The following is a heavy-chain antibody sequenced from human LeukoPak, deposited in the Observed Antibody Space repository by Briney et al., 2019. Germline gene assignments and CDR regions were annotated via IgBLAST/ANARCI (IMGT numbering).Heavy chain of an antibody. D-gene: IGHD3-22*01. J-gene: IGHJ4*02. CDR2: IYYSGST. CDR3: ARARVIPSFYYYDSSGYYHDY. CDR1: GGSISSYY. Sequence: PSETLSLTCTVSGGSISSYYWSWIRQPPGKGLEWIGYIYYSGSTNYNPSLKSRVTISVDTSKNQFSLKLSSVTAADTAVYYCARARVIPSFYYYDSSGYYHDYWGQGTLVTVSP. V-gene: IGHV4-59*12.